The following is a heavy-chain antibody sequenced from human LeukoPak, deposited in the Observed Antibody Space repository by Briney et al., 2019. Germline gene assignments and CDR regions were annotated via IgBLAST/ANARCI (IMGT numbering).Heavy chain of an antibody. Sequence: PSETLSLTCTVSGGSISSYYWSWIRQPAGKGLEWIGRIYSSGSTNYDPSLKSRINMSVDTSKNQFSLKLSSVTAADTAVYYCARVSYYYGSGSNGVDYWGQGTLVTVSS. D-gene: IGHD3-10*01. J-gene: IGHJ4*02. CDR2: IYSSGST. CDR3: ARVSYYYGSGSNGVDY. CDR1: GGSISSYY. V-gene: IGHV4-4*07.